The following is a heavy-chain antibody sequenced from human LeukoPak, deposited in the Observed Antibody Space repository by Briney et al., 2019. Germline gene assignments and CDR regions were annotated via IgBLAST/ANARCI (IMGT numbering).Heavy chain of an antibody. V-gene: IGHV4-59*08. J-gene: IGHJ5*02. CDR1: GGSISSYY. Sequence: PSETLSLTCTVSGGSISSYYWSWIRQPPGKGLEWIGYIYYSGSTNYNPSLKSRVTISVDTSKNQFSLKLSSVTAADTAVYYCARVDTAMVRGYDWFDPWGQGTLVTVSS. CDR2: IYYSGST. CDR3: ARVDTAMVRGYDWFDP. D-gene: IGHD5-18*01.